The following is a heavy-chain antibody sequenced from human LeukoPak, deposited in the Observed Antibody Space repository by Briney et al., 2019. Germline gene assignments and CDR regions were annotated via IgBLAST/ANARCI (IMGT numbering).Heavy chain of an antibody. Sequence: PGGSLRLSCAASGFTFSSYGMHWVRQAPGKGLEWVAVIWYDGSNKYYADSVKGRFTISRDNSKNTLYLQMNSLRAEDTAVYYCASSRSGSFVRYYGTDVWGQGTTVTVSS. V-gene: IGHV3-33*01. CDR2: IWYDGSNK. CDR3: ASSRSGSFVRYYGTDV. J-gene: IGHJ6*02. CDR1: GFTFSSYG. D-gene: IGHD5-12*01.